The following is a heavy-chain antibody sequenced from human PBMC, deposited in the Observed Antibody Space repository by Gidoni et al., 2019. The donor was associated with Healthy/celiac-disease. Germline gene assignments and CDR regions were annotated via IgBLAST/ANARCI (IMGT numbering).Heavy chain of an antibody. CDR1: GGSISSSSYY. D-gene: IGHD2-15*01. CDR2: IYYSGST. CDR3: ARQYCSGGSCSFDY. Sequence: QLQLQASGPGLVKPSETLSLTCTVSGGSISSSSYYWGWIRQPPGKGLEWIGSIYYSGSTYYNPSLKSRVTISVDTSKNQFSLKLSSVTAADTAVYYCARQYCSGGSCSFDYWGQGTLVTVSS. V-gene: IGHV4-39*01. J-gene: IGHJ4*02.